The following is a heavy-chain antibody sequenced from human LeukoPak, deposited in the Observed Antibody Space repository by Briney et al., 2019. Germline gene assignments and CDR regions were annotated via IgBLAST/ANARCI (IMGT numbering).Heavy chain of an antibody. CDR2: ISYDGSNK. CDR1: GFTFSSYA. D-gene: IGHD3-10*01. CDR3: AREFGELSDSMDV. J-gene: IGHJ6*04. V-gene: IGHV3-30*04. Sequence: GGSLRLSCAASGFTFSSYAMHWVRQAPGKGLEWVAVISYDGSNKYYADSVKGRFTISRDNSKNTLYLQMNSLRAEDAAVYYCAREFGELSDSMDVWGKGTTVTVSS.